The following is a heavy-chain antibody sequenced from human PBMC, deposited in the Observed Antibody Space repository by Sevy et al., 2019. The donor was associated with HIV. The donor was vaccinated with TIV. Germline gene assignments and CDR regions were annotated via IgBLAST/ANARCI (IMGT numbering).Heavy chain of an antibody. V-gene: IGHV3-21*01. J-gene: IGHJ3*02. Sequence: GGSLRLSCAASGFTIRTYNMNWVRQAPGKGLEWVSSISSSSTYIYYADSVKGRFTISRDNSKNTLYLQMNSLRAEDTAVYYCALSPSTLPLPRDAFDIWGQGTMVTVSS. CDR2: ISSSSTYI. CDR1: GFTIRTYN. CDR3: ALSPSTLPLPRDAFDI.